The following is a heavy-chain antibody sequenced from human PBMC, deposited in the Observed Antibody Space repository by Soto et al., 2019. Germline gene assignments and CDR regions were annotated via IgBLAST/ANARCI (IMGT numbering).Heavy chain of an antibody. Sequence: GGSLRLSCAASGFTFSTYWMHWVRQAPGKGLVWVSRINSDGSSTSYADSVKGRFTISRDNAKNTLYLQMNSLRAEDTAMYYCARVRCSGGSCRDAYDIWGQGTIVTV. CDR1: GFTFSTYW. D-gene: IGHD2-15*01. J-gene: IGHJ3*02. V-gene: IGHV3-74*01. CDR3: ARVRCSGGSCRDAYDI. CDR2: INSDGSST.